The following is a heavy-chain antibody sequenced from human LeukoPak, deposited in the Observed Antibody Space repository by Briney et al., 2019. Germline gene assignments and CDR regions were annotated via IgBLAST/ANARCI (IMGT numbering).Heavy chain of an antibody. V-gene: IGHV4-59*01. CDR1: GGSISSYY. Sequence: SETLSLTCTVSGGSISSYYWSWIRQPLGKGLEWIGYIYYSGSTNYNPSLKSRVTISVDTSKNQFSLKLSSVTAADTAVYYCARDKGLDAFDIWGQGTMVTVSS. CDR3: ARDKGLDAFDI. CDR2: IYYSGST. J-gene: IGHJ3*02.